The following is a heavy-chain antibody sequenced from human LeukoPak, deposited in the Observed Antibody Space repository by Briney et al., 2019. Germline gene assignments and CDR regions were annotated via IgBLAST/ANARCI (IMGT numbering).Heavy chain of an antibody. CDR1: GGSGSSDS. V-gene: IGHV4-59*02. CDR3: AGRTRALSFSYGDAGYYYYKYV. CDR2: ISCSGST. Sequence: SETLSLTCTVSGGSGSSDSWCWIRQPPGQGLEWIGSISCSGSTSYNPCLKSRVTISVPPSKPQLSLNLRSVTAADTALYYCAGRTRALSFSYGDAGYYYYKYVWGKGTTV. D-gene: IGHD4/OR15-4a*01. J-gene: IGHJ6*03.